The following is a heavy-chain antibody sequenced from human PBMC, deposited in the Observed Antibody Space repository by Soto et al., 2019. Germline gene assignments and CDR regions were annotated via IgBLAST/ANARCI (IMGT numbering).Heavy chain of an antibody. J-gene: IGHJ4*02. CDR2: INPTRGST. V-gene: IGHV1-46*01. D-gene: IGHD6-13*01. CDR1: GYTFTNYY. CDR3: ARDLAAGDH. Sequence: QVQLVQSGAEVKKPGASVKVSCKASGYTFTNYYIHWVRQAPGQGLEWMGIINPTRGSTNYAQKFQGRVTSPYDTSTTTVNMELSGLRSEDTAMLYCARDLAAGDHWGQGTLVTVSS.